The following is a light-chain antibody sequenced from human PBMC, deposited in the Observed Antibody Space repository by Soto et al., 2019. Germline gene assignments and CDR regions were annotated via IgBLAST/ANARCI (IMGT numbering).Light chain of an antibody. CDR3: XXHQNWPPT. CDR2: GAS. V-gene: IGKV3-15*01. Sequence: EIVMTQSPATLSVSPGERVTLSCRASQNINNNLAWYQQEPGQAPRLLISGASTRATGVPARFSGSGSGTXXXXXXXXLQSXDFXXXXXXXHQNWPPTFGGGTKVEIK. CDR1: QNINNN. J-gene: IGKJ4*01.